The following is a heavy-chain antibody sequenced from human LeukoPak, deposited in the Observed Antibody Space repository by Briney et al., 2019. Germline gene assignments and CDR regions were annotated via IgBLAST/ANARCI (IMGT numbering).Heavy chain of an antibody. Sequence: VKVSCKAIGVTFSSYAISWVRQATGQGLGRMGWMNPNSDDTGYAQKFHGRVTMTRNTSISTAYVELSSLRSEDTAIYYCARDFCGVYVFDYWGQGTLVTVSS. CDR2: MNPNSDDT. J-gene: IGHJ4*02. D-gene: IGHD5/OR15-5a*01. CDR1: GVTFSSYA. V-gene: IGHV1-8*02. CDR3: ARDFCGVYVFDY.